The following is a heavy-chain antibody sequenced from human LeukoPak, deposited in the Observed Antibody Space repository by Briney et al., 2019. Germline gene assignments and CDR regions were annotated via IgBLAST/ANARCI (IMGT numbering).Heavy chain of an antibody. CDR3: ARDRIILEWLLYDSRVDYYYGMDV. CDR1: GFTFSSYA. V-gene: IGHV3-30-3*01. Sequence: GRSLRLSCAASGFTFSSYAMHWVRQAPGKGLEWVAVISYDGSNKYYADSVKGRFTISRDNSKNTLYLQMNSLRAEDTAVYYCARDRIILEWLLYDSRVDYYYGMDVWGQGTTVTVSS. D-gene: IGHD3-3*01. J-gene: IGHJ6*02. CDR2: ISYDGSNK.